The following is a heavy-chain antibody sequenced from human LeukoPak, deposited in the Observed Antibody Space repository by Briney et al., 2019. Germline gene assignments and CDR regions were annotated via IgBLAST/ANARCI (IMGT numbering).Heavy chain of an antibody. D-gene: IGHD2-2*01. CDR3: ATDIVVVPAAMTQGAFDI. V-gene: IGHV1-18*01. CDR1: GYTFTSYG. CDR2: ISAYNGNT. J-gene: IGHJ3*02. Sequence: ASVKVSCKASGYTFTSYGISWVRQAPGQGLEWMGWISAYNGNTNYAQKFQGRVTKTTDTSTSTAYMELRSLRSDDTAVYYCATDIVVVPAAMTQGAFDIWGQGTMVTVSS.